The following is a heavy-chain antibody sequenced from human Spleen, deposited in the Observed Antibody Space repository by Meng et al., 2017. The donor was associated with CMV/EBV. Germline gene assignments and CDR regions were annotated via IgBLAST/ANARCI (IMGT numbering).Heavy chain of an antibody. J-gene: IGHJ5*02. CDR1: GYTFTGYY. CDR3: ARSPDPTNWFDP. V-gene: IGHV1-2*02. D-gene: IGHD1-14*01. Sequence: ASVKVSCKASGYTFTGYYIQWVREAPGQGLEWMGWINPNSGGTNYAQKFQGRVTMTRDTSISTAYMELSRLRSDDTAVYYCARSPDPTNWFDPWGQGTLVTVSS. CDR2: INPNSGGT.